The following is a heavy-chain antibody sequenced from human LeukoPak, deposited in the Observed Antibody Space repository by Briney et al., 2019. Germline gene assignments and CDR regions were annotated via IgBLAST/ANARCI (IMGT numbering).Heavy chain of an antibody. Sequence: GGSLRLSCAASGFTFNTYGMHWVRQAPGKGLEWVAFIQYDGSIKYYGDSVKGRFTISRDNSKNTFYLQMNSLRAEDTALYYCAKDSGSGWYEAHFDPWGQGTLVTVSS. V-gene: IGHV3-30*02. CDR2: IQYDGSIK. CDR3: AKDSGSGWYEAHFDP. D-gene: IGHD6-19*01. J-gene: IGHJ5*02. CDR1: GFTFNTYG.